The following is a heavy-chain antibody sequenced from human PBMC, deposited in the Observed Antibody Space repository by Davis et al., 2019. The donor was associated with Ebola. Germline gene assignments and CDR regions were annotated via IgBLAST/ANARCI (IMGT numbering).Heavy chain of an antibody. V-gene: IGHV1-69*13. D-gene: IGHD2-2*01. CDR2: IIPIFGTA. CDR1: GGTFSSYA. CDR3: ARDRIVPNYYYYGMDV. Sequence: AASVKVSCKASGGTFSSYAISWVRQAPGQGLEWMGGIIPIFGTANYAQKFQGRVTITADESTSTAYMELRSLRSDDTAVYYCARDRIVPNYYYYGMDVWGQGTTVTVSS. J-gene: IGHJ6*02.